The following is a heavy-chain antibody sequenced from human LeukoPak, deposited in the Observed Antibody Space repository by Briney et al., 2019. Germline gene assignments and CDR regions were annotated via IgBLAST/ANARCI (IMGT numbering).Heavy chain of an antibody. J-gene: IGHJ3*02. V-gene: IGHV3-43*02. D-gene: IGHD1-26*01. CDR1: GFTFDDYA. Sequence: GGALTLSCAASGFTFDDYAMHWVRQAPGKGLEWVSLISWDCGSTYFADSVKGRFTISRDNSKNSLYLQMNSLRTEDTALYYCAKKGGSYFWAFDIWGQGTMVTVSS. CDR3: AKKGGSYFWAFDI. CDR2: ISWDCGST.